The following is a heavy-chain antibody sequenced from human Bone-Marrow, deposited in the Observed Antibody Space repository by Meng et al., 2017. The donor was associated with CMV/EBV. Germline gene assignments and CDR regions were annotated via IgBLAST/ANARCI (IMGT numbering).Heavy chain of an antibody. D-gene: IGHD1-14*01. Sequence: CAASGFTGSDQYVSWIRQAPGKGLEWLAYISGGGSSGYYADSVKGRFTISRDNAKNSLYLQRNSLRAEDTAVYFCARFRIGTSLFDYWGQGTLVTVSS. CDR1: GFTGSDQY. CDR3: ARFRIGTSLFDY. CDR2: ISGGGSSG. V-gene: IGHV3-11*01. J-gene: IGHJ4*02.